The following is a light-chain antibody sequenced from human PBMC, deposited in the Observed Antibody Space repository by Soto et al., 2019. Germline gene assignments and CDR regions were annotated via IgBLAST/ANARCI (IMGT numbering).Light chain of an antibody. V-gene: IGKV3-20*01. J-gene: IGKJ1*01. CDR3: QQNQNSPRT. CDR1: QSVSSNY. CDR2: GAS. Sequence: EIVLTQSPGTLSLSPGERATLSCRASQSVSSNYLAWYQQKPGQAPRLLIYGASSRASGLPGRVSGSGAGADFTLTISRREPEVFAVYYCQQNQNSPRTFGKGTKV.